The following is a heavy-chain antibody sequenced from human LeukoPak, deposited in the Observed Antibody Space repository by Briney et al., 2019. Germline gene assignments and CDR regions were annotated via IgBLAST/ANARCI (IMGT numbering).Heavy chain of an antibody. Sequence: GGSLKLSCAASGFPFNNYWMHWVRQAPGKGLVWVSSINTDGRTTRYAASVQGRFTISRDNAKNTLSLQMNSLRDDDTAVYYCARAGASGWYAAGWFDPWGQGTLVTVSP. CDR3: ARAGASGWYAAGWFDP. CDR1: GFPFNNYW. CDR2: INTDGRTT. V-gene: IGHV3-74*01. J-gene: IGHJ5*02. D-gene: IGHD6-19*01.